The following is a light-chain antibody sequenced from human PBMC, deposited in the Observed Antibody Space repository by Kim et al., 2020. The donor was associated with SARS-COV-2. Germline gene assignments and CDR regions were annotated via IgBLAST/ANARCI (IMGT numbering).Light chain of an antibody. CDR1: HSTVTY. Sequence: LSAGESATLSCRASHSTVTYLAWYQQKPGQAPRLVVYGATSRATGIPDRFSGSGSGTDFTLTISRLDPEDFAMYYCQQYSSSPYTFGQGTKLEI. CDR2: GAT. CDR3: QQYSSSPYT. V-gene: IGKV3-20*01. J-gene: IGKJ2*01.